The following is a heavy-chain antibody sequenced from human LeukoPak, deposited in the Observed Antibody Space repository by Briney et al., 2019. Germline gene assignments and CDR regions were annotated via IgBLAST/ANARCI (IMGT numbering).Heavy chain of an antibody. CDR3: AREYFARFGELLSSSFDY. J-gene: IGHJ4*02. CDR1: GGSFSGYY. D-gene: IGHD3-10*01. Sequence: SETLSLTCAVYGGSFSGYYWSWIRQPPGKGLEWIGEINHSGSTNYNPSLKSRVTISVDTSKNQFSLRLTSVTAADTAVYYCAREYFARFGELLSSSFDYWGQGTLVTVSS. V-gene: IGHV4-34*01. CDR2: INHSGST.